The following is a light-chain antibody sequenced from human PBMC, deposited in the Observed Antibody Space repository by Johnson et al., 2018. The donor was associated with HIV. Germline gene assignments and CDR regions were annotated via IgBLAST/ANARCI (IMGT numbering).Light chain of an antibody. J-gene: IGLJ1*01. CDR1: SSNIGNNY. CDR2: DNN. CDR3: GTWDTSLSPGGV. V-gene: IGLV1-51*01. Sequence: QSVLTQPPSVSAAPGQKVTISCSGSSSNIGNNYVSWYQQLPGTAPKLLIYDNNKRPSGIPDRFSGSKSGTSATLGITGLQTVDEADYYCGTWDTSLSPGGVFGTGTKVSVV.